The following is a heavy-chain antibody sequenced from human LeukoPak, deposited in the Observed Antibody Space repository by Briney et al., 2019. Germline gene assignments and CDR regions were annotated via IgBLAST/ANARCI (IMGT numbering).Heavy chain of an antibody. CDR1: GGSISSDY. CDR2: IYYSGST. CDR3: ARGFDYGDRPFDY. Sequence: PSETLSLTCTVSGGSISSDYWSWIRQPPGKGLEWIGYIYYSGSTNYNPSLKSRVTISVDTSKNQFSLKLSSVTAADTAVYYCARGFDYGDRPFDYWGQGTLVTVSS. J-gene: IGHJ4*02. V-gene: IGHV4-59*01. D-gene: IGHD4-17*01.